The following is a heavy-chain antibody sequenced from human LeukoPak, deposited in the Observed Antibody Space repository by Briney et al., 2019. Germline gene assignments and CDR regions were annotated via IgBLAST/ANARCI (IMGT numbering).Heavy chain of an antibody. V-gene: IGHV1-18*01. CDR2: ISAYNGNT. CDR1: GYTFTSYG. CDR3: ARAEPYYFDY. Sequence: ASVKVSCKASGYTFTSYGISWVRQAPGQGLEWMGWISAYNGNTNYAQKFQGRVTMTRDTSISTAYMELSRLRSDDTAVYYCARAEPYYFDYWGQGTLVTVSS. D-gene: IGHD1-14*01. J-gene: IGHJ4*02.